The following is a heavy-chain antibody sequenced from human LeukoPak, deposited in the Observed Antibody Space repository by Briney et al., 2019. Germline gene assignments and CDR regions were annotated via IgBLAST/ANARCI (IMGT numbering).Heavy chain of an antibody. CDR3: ARGITMVRGRRNGMDV. Sequence: SETLSLTCAVYGGSFSGSYWSSIRQPPGKGLEWIGEINHSGSTNYNPSLKSRVTISVDTSKNQFSLKLSSVTAADTAVYYCARGITMVRGRRNGMDVWGQGTTVTVSS. CDR2: INHSGST. CDR1: GGSFSGSY. D-gene: IGHD3-10*01. V-gene: IGHV4-34*01. J-gene: IGHJ6*02.